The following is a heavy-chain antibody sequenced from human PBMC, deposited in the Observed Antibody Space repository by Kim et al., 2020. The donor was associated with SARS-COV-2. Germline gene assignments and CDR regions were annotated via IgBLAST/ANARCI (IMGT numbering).Heavy chain of an antibody. J-gene: IGHJ6*02. Sequence: GGSLRLSCTASGFTFGDYAMSWVRQAPGKGLEWVGFIRSKAYGGTTEYAASVKGRFTISRDDSKSIAYLQMYSLKTEDTAVYYCTRDSGYSSGWYDYYYGMDVWGQGTTVTVSS. CDR3: TRDSGYSSGWYDYYYGMDV. CDR1: GFTFGDYA. V-gene: IGHV3-49*04. CDR2: IRSKAYGGTT. D-gene: IGHD6-19*01.